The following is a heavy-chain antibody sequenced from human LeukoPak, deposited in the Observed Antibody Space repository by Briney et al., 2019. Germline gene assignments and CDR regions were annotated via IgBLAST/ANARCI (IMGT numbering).Heavy chain of an antibody. J-gene: IGHJ6*02. Sequence: GRSLRLSCAASGFTSSNAWMSWVRQAPGKGLEWLGRIRGNTDGGTVDYAAPVNGRFIISRDGSETTLYLQVNSLKPEDTAVYYRTTNTVTKDGLDVWGQGTTVTVSS. CDR2: IRGNTDGGTV. CDR3: TTNTVTKDGLDV. CDR1: GFTSSNAW. D-gene: IGHD4-17*01. V-gene: IGHV3-15*01.